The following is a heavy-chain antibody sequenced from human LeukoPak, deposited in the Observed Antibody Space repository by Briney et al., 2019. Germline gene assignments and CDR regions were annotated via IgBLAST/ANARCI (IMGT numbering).Heavy chain of an antibody. Sequence: SETLSLTCTVSGASISSHYWCWIRQPPGTGLEWIGYIYYSGSTNYNPSLKSRVTISVDTSKNQFSLKLSSVTAADTAVYYCARAFTMIVHAPDYWGQGTLVTVSS. CDR1: GASISSHY. D-gene: IGHD3-22*01. CDR2: IYYSGST. CDR3: ARAFTMIVHAPDY. V-gene: IGHV4-59*08. J-gene: IGHJ4*02.